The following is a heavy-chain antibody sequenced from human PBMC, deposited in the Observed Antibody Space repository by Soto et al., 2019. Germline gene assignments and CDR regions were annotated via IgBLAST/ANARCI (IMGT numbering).Heavy chain of an antibody. CDR2: ISSSGSTI. Sequence: GGSLRLSCAASRFTFSDYYMSWIRQAPGKGLEWVSYISSSGSTIYYADSVKGRFTISRDNAKNSLYLQMNSLRAEDTAVYYCARGSGIADINWFDPWGQGTLVTVSS. CDR3: ARGSGIADINWFDP. V-gene: IGHV3-11*01. CDR1: RFTFSDYY. J-gene: IGHJ5*02. D-gene: IGHD6-13*01.